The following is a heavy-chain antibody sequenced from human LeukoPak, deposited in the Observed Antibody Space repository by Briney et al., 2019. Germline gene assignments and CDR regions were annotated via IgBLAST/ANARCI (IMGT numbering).Heavy chain of an antibody. Sequence: GGSLRLSCAASGFIFNNHGMHWVRQAPGKGPEWVALIWYDGSEKFYGDSVKGRFTISRDNSKNTVYLQMNSLRAEDTAVYYCARVVEPASGFDYWGQGTLVTVSS. CDR1: GFIFNNHG. CDR2: IWYDGSEK. D-gene: IGHD2-15*01. J-gene: IGHJ4*02. CDR3: ARVVEPASGFDY. V-gene: IGHV3-33*01.